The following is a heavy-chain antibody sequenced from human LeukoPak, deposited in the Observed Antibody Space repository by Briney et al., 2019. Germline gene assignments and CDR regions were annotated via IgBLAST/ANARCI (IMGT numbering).Heavy chain of an antibody. V-gene: IGHV3-30*02. J-gene: IGHJ3*02. D-gene: IGHD3-22*01. CDR3: ANQLTYYYDSSGYYDADAFDI. CDR1: GFTFSSYG. CDR2: IRYDGSKK. Sequence: PGGSLRLSCAASGFTFSSYGMHWVRQAPGKGLEWVAFIRYDGSKKYYAESVKGRFTISRDNSKNTLYLQMNSLRAEDTAVYYCANQLTYYYDSSGYYDADAFDIWGQGTMVTVSS.